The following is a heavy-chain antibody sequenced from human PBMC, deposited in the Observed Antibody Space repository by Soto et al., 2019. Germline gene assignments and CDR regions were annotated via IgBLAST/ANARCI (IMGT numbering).Heavy chain of an antibody. CDR2: IIPILGIA. CDR1: GGTFSSYT. Sequence: QVQLVQSGAEVKKPGSSVKVSCKASGGTFSSYTISWVRQAPGQGLEWMGRIIPILGIANYAQKYQGRVTITTDKSTSTAYMELSSLRSEDTAVYYCARGAELWFDPWGQGTLVTVSS. J-gene: IGHJ5*02. D-gene: IGHD1-26*01. CDR3: ARGAELWFDP. V-gene: IGHV1-69*02.